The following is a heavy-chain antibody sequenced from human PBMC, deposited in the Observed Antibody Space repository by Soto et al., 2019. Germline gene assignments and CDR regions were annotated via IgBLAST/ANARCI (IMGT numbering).Heavy chain of an antibody. D-gene: IGHD6-19*01. CDR3: AKDRSSGWYGYYCYGMDV. CDR2: ISYDGSNK. J-gene: IGHJ6*02. Sequence: QVQLVESGGGVVQPGRSLRLSCAASGFTFSSYGMHWVRQAPGKGLEWVAVISYDGSNKYYAESVKGRFTISRDNSKNSLYLQMNSLRAEDTAVYYCAKDRSSGWYGYYCYGMDVWGQGTTVTVSS. V-gene: IGHV3-30*18. CDR1: GFTFSSYG.